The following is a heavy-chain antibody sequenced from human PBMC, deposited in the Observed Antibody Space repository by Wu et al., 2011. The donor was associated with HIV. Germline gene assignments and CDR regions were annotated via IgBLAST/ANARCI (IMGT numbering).Heavy chain of an antibody. J-gene: IGHJ4*02. CDR1: GGTFDYYA. CDR2: FIPMFGTA. D-gene: IGHD2-15*01. Sequence: QVQLVQSGAEVKKPGSSVKVSCKASGGTFDYYAINWVRQAPGQGLEWMGGFIPMFGTADYAQKFQGRLSMTADKSTSTAYMELSSLRSEDTAVYYCARGEVVLGSWGQGTLVTVSS. CDR3: ARGEVVLGS. V-gene: IGHV1-69*14.